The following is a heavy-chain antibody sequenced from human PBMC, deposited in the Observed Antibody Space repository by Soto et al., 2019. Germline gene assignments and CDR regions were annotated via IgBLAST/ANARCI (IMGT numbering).Heavy chain of an antibody. Sequence: PXPTMSPACRFFGAFFPASYSSWIRQSPGKGLEWLGYVYNTGSTNYSPSLRSRFSIPLDTSKNEFSLRLSSVTAAGTAVYFCARSVAVPGAHIDYWGQGNQVPVS. CDR1: GAFFPASY. CDR3: ARSVAVPGAHIDY. V-gene: IGHV4-59*01. J-gene: IGHJ4*02. D-gene: IGHD6-19*01. CDR2: VYNTGST.